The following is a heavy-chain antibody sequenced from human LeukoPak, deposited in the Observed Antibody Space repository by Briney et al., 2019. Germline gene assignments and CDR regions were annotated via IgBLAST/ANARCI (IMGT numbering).Heavy chain of an antibody. CDR1: GGTFSSYA. D-gene: IGHD3-3*01. V-gene: IGHV1-69*04. CDR2: IIPILGIA. CDR3: ARGPRYYDFWSGYLHHDY. Sequence: GASVKVSCKASGGTFSSYAISWVRQAPGQGLEWMGRIIPILGIANYAQKLQGRVTMTTDTSTSTAYMELRSLRSDDTAVYYCARGPRYYDFWSGYLHHDYWGQGTLVTVSS. J-gene: IGHJ4*02.